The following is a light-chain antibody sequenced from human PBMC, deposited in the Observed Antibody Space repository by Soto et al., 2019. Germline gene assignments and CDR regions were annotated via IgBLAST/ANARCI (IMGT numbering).Light chain of an antibody. CDR3: MQAVQTPWS. CDR1: QSLLHSNGFNY. CDR2: MAS. J-gene: IGKJ1*01. V-gene: IGKV2-28*01. Sequence: EIVVTQSPLSLPVILGESASISCRSSQSLLHSNGFNYLDWYLQRPGQSPQLLIYMASSRASGVPDRFSGSGSGTDFTLTITRVEAEDVGIYYCMQAVQTPWSFGQGTKLEIK.